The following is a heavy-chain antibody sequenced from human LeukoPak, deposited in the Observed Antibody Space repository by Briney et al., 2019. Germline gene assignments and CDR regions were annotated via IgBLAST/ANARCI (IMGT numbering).Heavy chain of an antibody. V-gene: IGHV3-23*01. Sequence: PGGSLRLSCAASGFTFSSYGMHWVRQAPGKGLEWVSAISGSGGSTYYADSVKGRFTISRDNSKNTLYLQMNSLRAEDTAVYYCAKDDELGYCSGGSCSTYAFDTWGQGTMVAVSS. CDR3: AKDDELGYCSGGSCSTYAFDT. CDR2: ISGSGGST. CDR1: GFTFSSYG. D-gene: IGHD2-15*01. J-gene: IGHJ3*02.